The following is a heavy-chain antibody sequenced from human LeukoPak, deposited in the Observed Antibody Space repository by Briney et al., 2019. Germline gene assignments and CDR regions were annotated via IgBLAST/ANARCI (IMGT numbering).Heavy chain of an antibody. CDR2: INPNIGVT. J-gene: IGHJ4*02. Sequence: GASVKDTCKTSGYTFTGYYIHWVRQAPGQGLEWMGWINPNIGVTNYAQKFQGRVTITRDTAISTAYMELSRLKSDDTDVYYCAREYSSSWSYYFDYWAQRTVVTVSS. D-gene: IGHD6-13*01. V-gene: IGHV1-2*02. CDR3: AREYSSSWSYYFDY. CDR1: GYTFTGYY.